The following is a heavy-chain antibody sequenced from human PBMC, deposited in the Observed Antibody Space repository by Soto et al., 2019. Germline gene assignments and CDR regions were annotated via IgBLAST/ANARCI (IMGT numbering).Heavy chain of an antibody. V-gene: IGHV4-39*01. D-gene: IGHD1-1*01. CDR2: IYYSGTT. Sequence: PXATLSLTCTVCGGSIRSTTYYWACIRQSPGKGLEWIGSIYYSGTTYYHPSLKSRVTMSVDTPKNQVSLKLSSMTAADTAVYYCVPNWSSSGNNWFDPWGQRTQVTVPS. J-gene: IGHJ5*02. CDR3: VPNWSSSGNNWFDP. CDR1: GGSIRSTTYY.